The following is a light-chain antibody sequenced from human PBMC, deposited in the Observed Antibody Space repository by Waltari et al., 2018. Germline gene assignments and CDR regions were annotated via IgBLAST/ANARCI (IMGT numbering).Light chain of an antibody. Sequence: QSVLTQPPSASGTPGQRVTISCSGRSSNIGSNTVNWYQQLPGTAPTLLIYSNKQRPSGVPDRFSGSKSGTSASLAISGLQSEDEADYYCAAWDDSLNGVVFGGGTKLTVL. CDR3: AAWDDSLNGVV. J-gene: IGLJ2*01. CDR2: SNK. V-gene: IGLV1-44*01. CDR1: SSNIGSNT.